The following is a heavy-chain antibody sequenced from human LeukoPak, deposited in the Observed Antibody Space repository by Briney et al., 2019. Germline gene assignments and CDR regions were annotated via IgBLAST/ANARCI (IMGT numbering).Heavy chain of an antibody. Sequence: ASVKVSCKASGYTFTSYGITWVRQAPGQGLEWMGWINPNSGGTNYAQKFQGRVTMTRDTSISTAYMELSRLRSDDTAVYYCARESAIAAALDYWGQGTLVTVSS. CDR1: GYTFTSYG. J-gene: IGHJ4*02. CDR2: INPNSGGT. V-gene: IGHV1-2*02. D-gene: IGHD6-13*01. CDR3: ARESAIAAALDY.